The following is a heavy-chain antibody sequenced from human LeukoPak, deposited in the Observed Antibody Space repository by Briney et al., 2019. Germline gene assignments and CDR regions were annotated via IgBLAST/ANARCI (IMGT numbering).Heavy chain of an antibody. CDR3: ARDYYDRGAYAAGF. D-gene: IGHD3-22*01. V-gene: IGHV1-46*01. CDR1: GYTFTSYY. CDR2: INPSGGST. J-gene: IGHJ4*02. Sequence: ASVKVSCKASGYTFTSYYMHWVRQAPGQGLEWMGLINPSGGSTTYAQKFQDRVTMTRDTSTNTFYMEVSSLRSEDTAVYYCARDYYDRGAYAAGFWGQGTLVIVSS.